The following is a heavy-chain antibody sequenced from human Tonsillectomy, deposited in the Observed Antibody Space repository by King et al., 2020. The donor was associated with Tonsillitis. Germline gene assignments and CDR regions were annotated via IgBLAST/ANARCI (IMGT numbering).Heavy chain of an antibody. D-gene: IGHD6-19*01. CDR3: ARDRGGVSSGWYSGYYYYGMDV. J-gene: IGHJ6*02. CDR2: ISSSSSYI. Sequence: VQLVESGGGLVKPGGSLRLSCAASGFTFSSYSMNWVRQAPGKGLEWVSSISSSSSYIYYADSVKGRFTISRDNAKNSLYLQMNSLRAEDTAMYYCARDRGGVSSGWYSGYYYYGMDVWGQGTTVTVSS. CDR1: GFTFSSYS. V-gene: IGHV3-21*01.